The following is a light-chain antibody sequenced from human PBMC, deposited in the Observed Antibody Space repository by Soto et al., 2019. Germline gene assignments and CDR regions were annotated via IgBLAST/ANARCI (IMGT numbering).Light chain of an antibody. CDR2: GAS. V-gene: IGKV3-15*01. J-gene: IGKJ1*01. CDR3: QQYNNWLWT. Sequence: EIVMTQSPATVSVSPGERATLSCRASQSVNSNLVWYQHKPGQAPRHLIYGASTRATGIPARFSGSGSGTDFTLTISSLQSEDFALYYCQQYNNWLWTFGQGTRVEIK. CDR1: QSVNSN.